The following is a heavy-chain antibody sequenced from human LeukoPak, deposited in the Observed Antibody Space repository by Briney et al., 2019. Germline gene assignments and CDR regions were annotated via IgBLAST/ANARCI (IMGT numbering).Heavy chain of an antibody. J-gene: IGHJ6*03. V-gene: IGHV3-48*04. CDR2: ISSRGSTI. Sequence: GSLRLSCAASGFTVSSNYMSWVRQAPGKGLEWVSYISSRGSTIYYADSVKGRFTISRDNAKNSLYLQMNSLRAEDTAVYYCAKDRCSNGIGCYYYYMDVWGKGTTVTISS. CDR1: GFTVSSNY. D-gene: IGHD2-8*01. CDR3: AKDRCSNGIGCYYYYMDV.